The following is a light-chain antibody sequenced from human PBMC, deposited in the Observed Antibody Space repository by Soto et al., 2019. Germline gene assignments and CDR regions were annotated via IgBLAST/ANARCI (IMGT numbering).Light chain of an antibody. CDR1: QSISGK. CDR3: QRYNDWPPWT. CDR2: EAS. Sequence: EIVMTQAPGTLSVSPGETATLFCRASQSISGKLAWYQQRPGQAPRLLMYEASARASGIPARFSGSGSGTEFTLTISGLQSEDSAIYYCQRYNDWPPWTFGQGTKVEIK. V-gene: IGKV3-15*01. J-gene: IGKJ1*01.